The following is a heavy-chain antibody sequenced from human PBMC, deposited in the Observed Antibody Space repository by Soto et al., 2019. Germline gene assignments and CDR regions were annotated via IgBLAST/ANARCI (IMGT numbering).Heavy chain of an antibody. V-gene: IGHV1-18*01. Sequence: QVQLVQSGAEVKKPGASVKVSCKASGYTFTSYGISWVRQAPGQGLEWMGWISAYNGNTNYAQKRQGRVTMTTDTSTNTAYMELTSLRADDTAVYYCARDGDIVVVVAATPGYHYYGMDVW. D-gene: IGHD2-15*01. J-gene: IGHJ6*01. CDR3: ARDGDIVVVVAATPGYHYYGMDV. CDR2: ISAYNGNT. CDR1: GYTFTSYG.